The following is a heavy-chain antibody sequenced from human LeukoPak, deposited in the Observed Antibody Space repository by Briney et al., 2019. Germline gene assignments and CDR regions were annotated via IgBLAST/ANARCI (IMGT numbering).Heavy chain of an antibody. Sequence: GGSLRLSCAASGFTFSSYGMHWVRQAPGKGLEWVAVIWYDGSNKYYADSVKGRFTISRDNSKNTLYLQMNSLRAEDTAMYYCARGSYYDFWSGYRDYYYGMDVWGQGTTVTVPS. J-gene: IGHJ6*02. V-gene: IGHV3-33*01. CDR3: ARGSYYDFWSGYRDYYYGMDV. CDR1: GFTFSSYG. CDR2: IWYDGSNK. D-gene: IGHD3-3*01.